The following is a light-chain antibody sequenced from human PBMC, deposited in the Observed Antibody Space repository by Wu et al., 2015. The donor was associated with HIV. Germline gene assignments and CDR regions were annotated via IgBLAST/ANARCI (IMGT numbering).Light chain of an antibody. Sequence: EIVMTQSPDILSVSPGERATLSCKASQSIRSDLAWFQQRPGQAPRVLISGASTRATGIPARFSGSGSGTDFNLTISSLQSEDFAVYYCQQYYNWPPXTFGGGTKVEIK. CDR1: QSIRSD. J-gene: IGKJ4*01. CDR3: QQYYNWPPXT. CDR2: GAS. V-gene: IGKV3-15*01.